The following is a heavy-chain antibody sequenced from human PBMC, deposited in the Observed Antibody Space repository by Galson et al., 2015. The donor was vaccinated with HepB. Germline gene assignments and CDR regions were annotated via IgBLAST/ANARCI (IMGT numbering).Heavy chain of an antibody. CDR3: AGSDIGVFHYYGMDV. V-gene: IGHV3-48*02. CDR2: ISSSSSTI. D-gene: IGHD3-10*01. J-gene: IGHJ6*02. Sequence: SLRLSCAASGFTFSSYSMNWVRQAPGKGLEWVSYISSSSSTIYYADSVKGRFTISRDNAKNSLYLQMNSLRDEDTAVYYCAGSDIGVFHYYGMDVWGQGTTVTVSS. CDR1: GFTFSSYS.